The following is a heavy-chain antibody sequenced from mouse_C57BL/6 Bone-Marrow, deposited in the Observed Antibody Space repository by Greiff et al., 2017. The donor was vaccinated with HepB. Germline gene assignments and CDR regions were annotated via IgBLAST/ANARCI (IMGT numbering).Heavy chain of an antibody. D-gene: IGHD2-5*01. CDR3: TRRGSNYGDYYAMDY. V-gene: IGHV1-15*01. Sequence: LVESGAELVRPGASVTLSCKASGYTFTDYEMHWVKQTPAHGLEWIGAIDPETGGTAYNQKFKGKAILTADKSSSTAYMELRSLTSEDSAVYYCTRRGSNYGDYYAMDYWGQGTSVTVSS. J-gene: IGHJ4*01. CDR2: IDPETGGT. CDR1: GYTFTDYE.